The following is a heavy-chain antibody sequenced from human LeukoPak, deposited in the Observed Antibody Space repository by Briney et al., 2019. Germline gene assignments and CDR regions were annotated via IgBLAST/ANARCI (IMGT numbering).Heavy chain of an antibody. CDR3: AKDVGYCSGGSCFSSFDY. J-gene: IGHJ4*02. CDR1: GFTFSSYW. V-gene: IGHV3-23*01. Sequence: GGSLRLSCAASGFTFSSYWMSWIRQAPGKGLEWVSAISGSGGSTYYADSVKGRFTISRDNSKNTLYLQMNSLRAEDTAVYYCAKDVGYCSGGSCFSSFDYWGQGTLVTVSS. D-gene: IGHD2-15*01. CDR2: ISGSGGST.